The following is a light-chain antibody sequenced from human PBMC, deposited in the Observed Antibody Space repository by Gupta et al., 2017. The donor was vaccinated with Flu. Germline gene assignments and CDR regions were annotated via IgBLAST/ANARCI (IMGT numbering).Light chain of an antibody. CDR1: SGSVSPSYY. CDR2: STN. CDR3: VLYMGSGTVV. J-gene: IGLJ2*01. V-gene: IGLV8-61*01. Sequence: QTVVTQEPSFSVSPGGTVTLTCGLSSGSVSPSYYPSWYQQTPGQAPRPLIYSTNTRSSGVPDRFAGSILGNKAALTITGAQADDESDYYCVLYMGSGTVVFGGGTKLTVL.